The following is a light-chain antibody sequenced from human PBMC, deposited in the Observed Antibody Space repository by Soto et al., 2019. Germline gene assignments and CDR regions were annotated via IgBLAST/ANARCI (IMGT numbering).Light chain of an antibody. CDR2: GAS. CDR1: QSVSSAY. Sequence: EIVLTQSPGTLSLSPGERVILSCRASQSVSSAYLAWYQQKPGQPPRLLIYGASNRATGIPDRFSGSGSGTDFTLAISRLEPEDFAVYYCQGYGDSPPPYIFGQGTRLEI. V-gene: IGKV3-20*01. J-gene: IGKJ2*01. CDR3: QGYGDSPPPYI.